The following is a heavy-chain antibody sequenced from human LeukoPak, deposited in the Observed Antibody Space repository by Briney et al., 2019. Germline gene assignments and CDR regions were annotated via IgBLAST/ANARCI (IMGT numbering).Heavy chain of an antibody. D-gene: IGHD3-10*01. V-gene: IGHV3-53*04. J-gene: IGHJ6*02. Sequence: GASLTLSCAVSGFTVSSHYMSWVRQPPGKGLEWVSVIYSSGSTYYADSVKGRFTISRHNSKNTLYLQMNSLRAEDTAVYYCARGSVSGSGSYYNYYYYYGMDVWGQGTTVTVSS. CDR3: ARGSVSGSGSYYNYYYYYGMDV. CDR2: IYSSGST. CDR1: GFTVSSHY.